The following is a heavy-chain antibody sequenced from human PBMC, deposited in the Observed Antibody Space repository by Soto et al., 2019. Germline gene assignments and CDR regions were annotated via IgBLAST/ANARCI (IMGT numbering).Heavy chain of an antibody. D-gene: IGHD5-12*01. CDR2: IIPIFGTA. V-gene: IGHV1-69*13. CDR1: GYTFTSYA. CDR3: AQRQSGDYYYYGMDV. J-gene: IGHJ6*02. Sequence: GASVKVSCKASGYTFTSYAMHWVRQAPGQGLEWMGGIIPIFGTANYAQKFQGRVTITADESTSTAYMELSSLRSEDTAVYYCAQRQSGDYYYYGMDVWGQGTTVTVSS.